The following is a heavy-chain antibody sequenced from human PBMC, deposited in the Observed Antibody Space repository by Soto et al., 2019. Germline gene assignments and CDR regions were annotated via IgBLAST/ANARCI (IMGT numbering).Heavy chain of an antibody. CDR2: ISAYNGNT. J-gene: IGHJ6*02. Sequence: QVQLVQSGAEVKKPGASVKVSCKASGYTFTSYGISWVRQAPGQGLEWMGWISAYNGNTNYAQKVQGRVTMTTDTATSTAYMELRSLRSDDTAVYYCARDRWLRLDRVVSYYGMDVWGQGTTVTVSS. CDR3: ARDRWLRLDRVVSYYGMDV. V-gene: IGHV1-18*01. D-gene: IGHD5-12*01. CDR1: GYTFTSYG.